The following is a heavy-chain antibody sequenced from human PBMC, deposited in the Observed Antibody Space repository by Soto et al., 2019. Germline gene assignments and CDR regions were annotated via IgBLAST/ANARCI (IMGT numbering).Heavy chain of an antibody. D-gene: IGHD3-10*01. CDR3: TREYNYGHNWFDP. CDR2: INYSGST. CDR1: GGSFSGYY. Sequence: PSETLSLTCAVYGGSFSGYYWSWIRQPPGKGLEWIGEINYSGSTDYNPSLRSRVTISVATSKNQFSLELRSVTPADTAVYYCTREYNYGHNWFDPWGQGTLVTVSS. J-gene: IGHJ5*02. V-gene: IGHV4-34*01.